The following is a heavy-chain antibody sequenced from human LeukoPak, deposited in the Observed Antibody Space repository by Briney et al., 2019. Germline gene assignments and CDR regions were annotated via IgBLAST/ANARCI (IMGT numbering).Heavy chain of an antibody. CDR1: GFTFSNYN. D-gene: IGHD2-2*01. V-gene: IGHV3-21*01. CDR2: ITSTTGYI. Sequence: GGSLRLSCAASGFTFSNYNMNWVRQAPGKGLEWVSSITSTTGYISYADSVKGRFTISRDNAKNSLYLQMNSLRAEDTAVYYCARVLLPSGMGYWGQGTLVTVSS. CDR3: ARVLLPSGMGY. J-gene: IGHJ4*02.